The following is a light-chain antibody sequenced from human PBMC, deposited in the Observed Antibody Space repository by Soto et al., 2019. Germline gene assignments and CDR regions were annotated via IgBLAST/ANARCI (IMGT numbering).Light chain of an antibody. Sequence: EIMMTQSPGPLSVSPGEGATLSCTASQSVNLNLAWSQQNPGQPPSLLLYGASTRATGIPVRFRGSGSGTEFTLTISSLQSEDCAVYYSHQYNSWPRGTFGPGTKVDIK. CDR1: QSVNLN. CDR3: HQYNSWPRGT. V-gene: IGKV3D-15*01. J-gene: IGKJ3*01. CDR2: GAS.